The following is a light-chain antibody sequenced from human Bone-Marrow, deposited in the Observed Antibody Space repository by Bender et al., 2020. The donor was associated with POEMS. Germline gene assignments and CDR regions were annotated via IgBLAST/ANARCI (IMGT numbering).Light chain of an antibody. Sequence: SYELTQPPSVSASPGQTARITCSGDELSKQYASWYQQKPGQAPVLVIYKDSERPSGIPERFSGSTSGTTVTLTISATQAMDEADYYCQAWDSSTAVFGTGTKVTVL. CDR3: QAWDSSTAV. V-gene: IGLV3-25*02. J-gene: IGLJ1*01. CDR2: KDS. CDR1: ELSKQY.